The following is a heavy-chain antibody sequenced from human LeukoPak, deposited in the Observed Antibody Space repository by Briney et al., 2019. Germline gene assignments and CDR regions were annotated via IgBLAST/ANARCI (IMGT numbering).Heavy chain of an antibody. V-gene: IGHV1-46*01. CDR1: GYTFTSYY. J-gene: IGHJ4*02. CDR2: INPSGGST. D-gene: IGHD3-16*01. CDR3: ARGRVNHDYVWGSYPPDY. Sequence: ASVKVSCKASGYTFTSYYMHWVRQAPGQGLEWMGIINPSGGSTSYAQKFQGRVTMTRDMSTSTVYMELSSLRSEDTAVYYCARGRVNHDYVWGSYPPDYWGQGTLVTVSS.